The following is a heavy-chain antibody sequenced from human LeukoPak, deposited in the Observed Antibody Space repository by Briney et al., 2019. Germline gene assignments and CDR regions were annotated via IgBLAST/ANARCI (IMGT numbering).Heavy chain of an antibody. CDR3: ARGRGGGGSSNNWFDP. CDR2: IYYSGST. J-gene: IGHJ5*02. V-gene: IGHV4-59*01. CDR1: GGSISSYY. D-gene: IGHD2-15*01. Sequence: SETLSLTCTVSGGSISSYYWSWIRQPPGKGLEWSGYIYYSGSTNYNPSLKSRVTISVDTSKNQFSLKLSSVIAADTAVYYCARGRGGGGSSNNWFDPWGQGTLVIVSS.